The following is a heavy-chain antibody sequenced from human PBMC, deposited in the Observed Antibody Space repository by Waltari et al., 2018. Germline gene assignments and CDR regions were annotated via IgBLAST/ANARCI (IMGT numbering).Heavy chain of an antibody. J-gene: IGHJ3*02. CDR2: IYHSGGT. CDR3: ASEGTAAAGTRAFDI. D-gene: IGHD6-13*01. CDR1: GGSISSSNW. Sequence: QVQLQESGPGLVKPSGTLSLTCAVSGGSISSSNWWSWVRQPPGKGLEWIGEIYHSGGTTSNPSLKSRVTISVDKSKNQFSLKLSSVTAADTAVYYCASEGTAAAGTRAFDIWGQGTMVTVSS. V-gene: IGHV4-4*02.